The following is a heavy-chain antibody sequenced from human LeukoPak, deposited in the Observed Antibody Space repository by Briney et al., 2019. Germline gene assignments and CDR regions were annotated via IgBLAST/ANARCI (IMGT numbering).Heavy chain of an antibody. Sequence: QSGGSLRLSCAASGFTFSSYGMHWVRQAPGKGLEWVAVISYDGSNKYYADSVKGRFTISRDNSKNTLYLQMNSLRAEDTAEYYCAKDLSSGIAAAGYGIDVWGQGTTVTVSS. V-gene: IGHV3-30*18. D-gene: IGHD6-13*01. CDR2: ISYDGSNK. CDR1: GFTFSSYG. CDR3: AKDLSSGIAAAGYGIDV. J-gene: IGHJ6*02.